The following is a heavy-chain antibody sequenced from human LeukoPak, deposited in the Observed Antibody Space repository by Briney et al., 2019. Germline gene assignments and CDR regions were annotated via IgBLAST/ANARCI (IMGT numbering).Heavy chain of an antibody. CDR3: ARLTTAGIDY. CDR2: IYPGDSDT. V-gene: IGHV5-51*01. Sequence: GESLKISCKGSGYSFTSYWIGWVRQLPGKGLEWTGIIYPGDSDTSYSPSFQGQVTISADKSITTAFLQWSSLKASDTAMYYCARLTTAGIDYWGQGTLVTISS. J-gene: IGHJ4*02. D-gene: IGHD6-13*01. CDR1: GYSFTSYW.